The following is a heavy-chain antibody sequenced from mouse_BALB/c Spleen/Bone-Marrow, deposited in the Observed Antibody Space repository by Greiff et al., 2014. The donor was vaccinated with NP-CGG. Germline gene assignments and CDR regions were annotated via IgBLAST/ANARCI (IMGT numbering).Heavy chain of an antibody. D-gene: IGHD2-14*01. V-gene: IGHV1-14*01. CDR1: GYTFTSYV. J-gene: IGHJ3*01. CDR2: INPYNDGT. CDR3: ARGGRYDGFAY. Sequence: EVHLVESGPELVEPGASVKMSCKASGYTFTSYVMHWVKQKPGQGLEWIGYINPYNDGTKYNEKFKGKATLTSDKSSGTAYMELSSLTSEDSAVYYCARGGRYDGFAYWDQGTLVTVSA.